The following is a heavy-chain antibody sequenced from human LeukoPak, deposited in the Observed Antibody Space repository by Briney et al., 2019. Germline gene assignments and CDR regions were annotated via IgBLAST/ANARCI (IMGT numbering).Heavy chain of an antibody. Sequence: ASVKVSCKASGYTFTSFDINWVRQATGQGLEWMGWVNPNSGNTGYAQKFQGRVTMTRDTSISTAYVELNSLRSEDTAVYYCARMSPRYYYGSGGLPGSDYWGQGTLVTVSS. CDR1: GYTFTSFD. CDR2: VNPNSGNT. D-gene: IGHD3-10*01. CDR3: ARMSPRYYYGSGGLPGSDY. J-gene: IGHJ4*02. V-gene: IGHV1-8*01.